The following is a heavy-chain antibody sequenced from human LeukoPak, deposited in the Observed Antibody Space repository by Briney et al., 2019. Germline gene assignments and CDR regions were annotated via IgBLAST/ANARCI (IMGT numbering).Heavy chain of an antibody. Sequence: SETLSLTCTVSGGSISSYYWSWIRQPPGKGLEWIGYIYYSGSTNYNPSLKSRVTISVDTSKNQFSLKLSSVTAADTAVYYYARSGYCGGDCYPRYWGQGTLVTVSS. CDR2: IYYSGST. CDR1: GGSISSYY. CDR3: ARSGYCGGDCYPRY. D-gene: IGHD2-21*02. J-gene: IGHJ4*02. V-gene: IGHV4-59*08.